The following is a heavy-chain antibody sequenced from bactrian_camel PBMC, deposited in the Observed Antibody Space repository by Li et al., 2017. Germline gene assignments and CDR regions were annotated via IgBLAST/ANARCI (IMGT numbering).Heavy chain of an antibody. CDR2: IDSNGAT. CDR3: AANLRYPGAYALGYHAYLY. CDR1: AYTHTGWC. J-gene: IGHJ4*01. V-gene: IGHV3S53*01. Sequence: HVQLVESGGGSVQAGGSLRLFCAASAYTHTGWCMGWFRQAPGKEREGIASIDSNGATNYADSVKGRFTISRDNAQNTVTLQMNNLNPEDTGMYYCAANLRYPGAYALGYHAYLYWGQGTQVTVS. D-gene: IGHD3*01.